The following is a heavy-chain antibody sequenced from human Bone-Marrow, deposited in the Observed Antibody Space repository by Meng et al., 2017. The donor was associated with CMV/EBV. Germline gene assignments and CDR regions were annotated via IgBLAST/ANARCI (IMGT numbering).Heavy chain of an antibody. V-gene: IGHV1-2*02. D-gene: IGHD5-24*01. CDR3: ARSGEMATIRAVAFDI. CDR2: INPNSGGT. Sequence: ASVKVSCKASAYTFTGYYMHWVRQAPGQGLEWMGWINPNSGGTNYAQKFQGRVTMTRDTSISTAYMELSRLRSDDTAVYYCARSGEMATIRAVAFDIWGQGTMVTVSS. J-gene: IGHJ3*02. CDR1: AYTFTGYY.